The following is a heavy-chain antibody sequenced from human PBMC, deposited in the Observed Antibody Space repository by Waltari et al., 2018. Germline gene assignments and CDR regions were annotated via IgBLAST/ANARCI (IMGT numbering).Heavy chain of an antibody. Sequence: QVQLQQWGAGLLKPSETLSLTCAGYGGSFRGYYWSWLRQPPGKGLEWIGEINHSGSTNYNPSLKSRVTISVDTSKNQFSLKLSSVTAADTAVYYCARRRRYCSGGSCYWFDPWGQGTLVTVSS. V-gene: IGHV4-34*01. J-gene: IGHJ5*02. CDR2: INHSGST. D-gene: IGHD2-15*01. CDR1: GGSFRGYY. CDR3: ARRRRYCSGGSCYWFDP.